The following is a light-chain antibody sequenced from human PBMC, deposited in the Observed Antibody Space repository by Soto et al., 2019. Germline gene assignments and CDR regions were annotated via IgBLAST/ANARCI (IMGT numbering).Light chain of an antibody. V-gene: IGKV3-20*01. CDR2: GAS. CDR3: QQYNNCPRT. J-gene: IGKJ1*01. CDR1: QSVSISY. Sequence: DIVLTQPPDTLSLSPGERAALSCRASQSVSISYLAWYQQKPGQAPRLLIYGASNRATGIADRFSGSGSGTEFTLTISSLQSEDFAVYYCQQYNNCPRTLGQGPKVDIK.